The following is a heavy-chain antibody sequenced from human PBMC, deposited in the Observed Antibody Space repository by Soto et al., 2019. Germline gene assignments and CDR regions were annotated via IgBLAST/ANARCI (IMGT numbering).Heavy chain of an antibody. CDR1: VFSLSTSAVG. V-gene: IGHV2-5*02. CDR3: VHRSSRYFQY. J-gene: IGHJ1*01. CDR2: IYWDDDK. Sequence: QITLKESGPTLVKPTQTHTLNCSFSVFSLSTSAVGVGWSRQPPGKALRWLALIYWDDDKRYSPSLKSRLTITKDTSNNQVVLTMTNMDPVDTATYYCVHRSSRYFQYWGQGTLVTVSS.